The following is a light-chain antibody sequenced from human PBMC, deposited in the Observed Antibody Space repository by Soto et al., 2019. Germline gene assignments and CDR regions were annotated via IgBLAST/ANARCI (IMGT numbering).Light chain of an antibody. V-gene: IGKV1-5*03. CDR3: QQYSSYWT. CDR2: KAS. J-gene: IGKJ1*01. CDR1: QSIGNW. Sequence: DIQMTQSPSTLSASVGDRVTITCRASQSIGNWLAWYQQKPGKGPKLLIYKASSVESGVPSRFTGSGSGTEFTLTITSLQPDDFANYYGQQYSSYWTFGQGTKVEIK.